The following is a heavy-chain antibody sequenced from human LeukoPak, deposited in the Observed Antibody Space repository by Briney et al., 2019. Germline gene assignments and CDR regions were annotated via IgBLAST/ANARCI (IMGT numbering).Heavy chain of an antibody. CDR2: ISSSSNFI. D-gene: IGHD4-17*01. V-gene: IGHV3-21*01. Sequence: PGGSLRLSCAASGFTFSSYSMNWVRQAPGKGLEWDSSISSSSNFIYYADSVKGRFTISRDNAKNSLYLQMNSLRAEDTAVYYCARAISDYDASDIWGQGTMVTVSS. CDR3: ARAISDYDASDI. J-gene: IGHJ3*02. CDR1: GFTFSSYS.